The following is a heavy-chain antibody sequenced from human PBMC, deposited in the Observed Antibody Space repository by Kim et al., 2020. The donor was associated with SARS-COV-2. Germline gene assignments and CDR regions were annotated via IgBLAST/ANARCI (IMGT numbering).Heavy chain of an antibody. D-gene: IGHD2-2*02. V-gene: IGHV7-4-1*02. J-gene: IGHJ4*02. CDR3: ARGLGLGYCSSTSCFTSDY. CDR1: GYTFTSYA. CDR2: INTNTGNP. Sequence: ASVKVSCKASGYTFTSYAMNWVRQAPGQGLEWMGWINTNTGNPTYAQGFTGRFVFSLDTSVSTAYLQISSLKAEDTAVYYCARGLGLGYCSSTSCFTSDYWGQGTLVTVSS.